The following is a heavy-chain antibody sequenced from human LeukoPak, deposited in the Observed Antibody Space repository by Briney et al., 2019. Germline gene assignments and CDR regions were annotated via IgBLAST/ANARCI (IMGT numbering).Heavy chain of an antibody. Sequence: LRLSCAAFRFTFSDYYMSWIRQPPGKGLEWIGYIYYSGSTNYNPSLKSRVTISVDTSKNQFSLKLSSVTAADTAVYYCARDHHYYDSSGYQLNWFDPWGQGTLVTVSS. J-gene: IGHJ5*02. CDR3: ARDHHYYDSSGYQLNWFDP. D-gene: IGHD3-22*01. CDR2: IYYSGST. CDR1: RFTFSDYY. V-gene: IGHV4-59*01.